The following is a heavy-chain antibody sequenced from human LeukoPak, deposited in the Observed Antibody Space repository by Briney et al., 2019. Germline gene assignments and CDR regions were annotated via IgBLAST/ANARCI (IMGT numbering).Heavy chain of an antibody. V-gene: IGHV1-46*01. Sequence: ASVKVSCKASGGTFSSYAISWVRQAPGQGLEWMGIINPSGGSTSYAQKFQGRVTMTTDTSTSTAYMELRSLRSDDTAVYYCAREPFYYDSSGYRNHWFDPWGQGTLVTVSS. J-gene: IGHJ5*02. CDR1: GGTFSSYA. CDR3: AREPFYYDSSGYRNHWFDP. CDR2: INPSGGST. D-gene: IGHD3-22*01.